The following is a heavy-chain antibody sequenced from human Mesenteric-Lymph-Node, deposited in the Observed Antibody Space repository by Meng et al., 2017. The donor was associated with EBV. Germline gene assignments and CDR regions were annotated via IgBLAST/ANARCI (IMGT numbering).Heavy chain of an antibody. V-gene: IGHV1-69*01. J-gene: IGHJ4*02. Sequence: QVLVVGSVAGVEKPAPSVTVSWKVSGGTFSSYAISCVRQAPGQGLEGRGGIIPIFGTANYAKKFQGRVTITADESTSTAYMELSSLRSEDTAVYYCANGSGSYSPYYFDYWGQGTLVTVSS. CDR2: IIPIFGTA. D-gene: IGHD3-10*01. CDR3: ANGSGSYSPYYFDY. CDR1: GGTFSSYA.